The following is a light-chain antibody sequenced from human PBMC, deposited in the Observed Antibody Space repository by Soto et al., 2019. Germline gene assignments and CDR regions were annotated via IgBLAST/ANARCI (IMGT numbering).Light chain of an antibody. Sequence: DIQMTQSPSSLSASVGDRVTITCRASQSISSYLNWYKQKPGKAPNLRIYAASSLQSGIPSRFSGSGAGTDFALTISSLQPEDFATYYCQQSYRTPQTFGQGTRLEIK. CDR2: AAS. CDR3: QQSYRTPQT. J-gene: IGKJ5*01. V-gene: IGKV1-39*01. CDR1: QSISSY.